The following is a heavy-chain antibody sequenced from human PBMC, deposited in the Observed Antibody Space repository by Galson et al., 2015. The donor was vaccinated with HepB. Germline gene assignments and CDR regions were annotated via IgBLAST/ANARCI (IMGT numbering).Heavy chain of an antibody. CDR2: INTNTGNP. Sequence: SVKVSCKASGYTFTSYAMNWVRQAPGQGLEWMGWINTNTGNPTYAQGFTGQFAFSLDTSVSTAYLQISSLKAEDTAVYYCAHSGSYSSYYYYGMDVWGQGTTVTVSS. J-gene: IGHJ6*02. D-gene: IGHD1-26*01. CDR1: GYTFTSYA. CDR3: AHSGSYSSYYYYGMDV. V-gene: IGHV7-4-1*02.